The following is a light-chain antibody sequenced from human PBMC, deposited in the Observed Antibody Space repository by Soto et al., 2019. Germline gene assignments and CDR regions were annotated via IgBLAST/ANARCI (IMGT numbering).Light chain of an antibody. CDR2: DVS. Sequence: QSALTQPASVSGSPGQSITISCTGTSSDVGGYNYVSWYQQHPGKAPKLMIYDVSNRPSGVSNRFSGSKSGNTASLTISGLQADHEADYYCSSYTSSSTLYVFGTGTKVTVL. J-gene: IGLJ1*01. V-gene: IGLV2-14*01. CDR1: SSDVGGYNY. CDR3: SSYTSSSTLYV.